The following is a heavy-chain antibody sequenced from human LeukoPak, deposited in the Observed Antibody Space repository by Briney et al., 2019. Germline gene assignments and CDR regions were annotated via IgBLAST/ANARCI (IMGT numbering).Heavy chain of an antibody. D-gene: IGHD3-10*01. CDR1: GYTFTDSY. CDR3: ARDGRLTIFVRGIITEGSPPKN. Sequence: ASEEVSCKASGYTFTDSYMHWVRQAPGQGLEWMGWINPKTGGTNYAQRFQGRVTMTRDTSIRTAYMELNSLRSDDTAVYYCARDGRLTIFVRGIITEGSPPKNWGQGTLVTVSS. J-gene: IGHJ4*02. CDR2: INPKTGGT. V-gene: IGHV1-2*02.